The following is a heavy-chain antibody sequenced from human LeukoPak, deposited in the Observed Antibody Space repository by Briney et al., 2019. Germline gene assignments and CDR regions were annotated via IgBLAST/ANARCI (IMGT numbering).Heavy chain of an antibody. D-gene: IGHD3-9*01. CDR1: GYTFTSYG. Sequence: GASVKASCKASGYTFTSYGISWVRQAPGQGLEWMGWISAYNGNTNYAQKLQGRVTMTTDTSTSTAYMELRSLRSDDTAVYYCARDGANYDILTGYYLPLGYWGQGTLVTVSS. CDR2: ISAYNGNT. CDR3: ARDGANYDILTGYYLPLGY. J-gene: IGHJ4*02. V-gene: IGHV1-18*01.